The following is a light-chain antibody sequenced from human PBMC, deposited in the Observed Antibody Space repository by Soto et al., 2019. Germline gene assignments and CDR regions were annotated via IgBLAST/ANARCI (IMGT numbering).Light chain of an antibody. CDR2: KAS. Sequence: DIQMTQSPSSLSAFVGDRVTITCRASQTVSTWLAWYQHKPGKAPKLLIYKASALETGVPSRFSGSRSGTDFTLSISSLQPEDFATYYCQNYDSYPLAFGEGTKVDIK. CDR1: QTVSTW. J-gene: IGKJ1*01. V-gene: IGKV1-5*03. CDR3: QNYDSYPLA.